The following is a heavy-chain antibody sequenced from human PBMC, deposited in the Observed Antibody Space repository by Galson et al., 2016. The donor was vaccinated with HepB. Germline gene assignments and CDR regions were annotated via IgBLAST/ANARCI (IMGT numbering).Heavy chain of an antibody. Sequence: SVKVSCKASAYRFTGRTMHWVRQAPGQGLEWLGWINPGNGDTGYAQTFRGRVTMVRDETYINTVYMELSGLASDATSMYFRATETSNGRPDPFDIWGQGTMVTVSS. CDR3: ATETSNGRPDPFDI. V-gene: IGHV1-2*02. J-gene: IGHJ3*02. D-gene: IGHD2-8*01. CDR2: INPGNGDT. CDR1: AYRFTGRT.